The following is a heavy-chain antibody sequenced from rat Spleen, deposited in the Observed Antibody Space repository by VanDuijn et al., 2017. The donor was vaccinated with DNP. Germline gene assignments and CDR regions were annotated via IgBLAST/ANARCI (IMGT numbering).Heavy chain of an antibody. J-gene: IGHJ2*01. D-gene: IGHD3-1*01. CDR1: GFTFSDYY. CDR3: ATALADY. V-gene: IGHV5-29*01. Sequence: EVQLVESDGGLVQPGRSLKLSCAASGFTFSDYYMAWVRQAPTKGLEWVATISYDGRETYYRDSVKGRFSISRDNAKSTLYLQMDSLRSEDTATYYCATALADYWGQGVMVTVSS. CDR2: ISYDGRET.